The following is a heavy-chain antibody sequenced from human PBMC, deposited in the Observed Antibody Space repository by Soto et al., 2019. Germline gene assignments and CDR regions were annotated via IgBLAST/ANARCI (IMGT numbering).Heavy chain of an antibody. Sequence: SETLSLTCAVYGGSFSGYYWSWIRQPPGKGLEWIGEINHSGSTNYNPSLKSRVTISVDTSKNQFSLKLSSVTAADTAVYYCERGRKWIRFDYFDYWGQGTLVTVSS. CDR1: GGSFSGYY. CDR3: ERGRKWIRFDYFDY. D-gene: IGHD5-12*01. J-gene: IGHJ4*02. CDR2: INHSGST. V-gene: IGHV4-34*01.